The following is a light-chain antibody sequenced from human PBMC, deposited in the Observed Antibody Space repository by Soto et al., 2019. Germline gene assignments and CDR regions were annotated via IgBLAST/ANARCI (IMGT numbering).Light chain of an antibody. Sequence: EIVMTQSPASLSVSPWERATLSCRASQSVSSNLAWYQQKPGQAPRLLIYGASTRATGIPARFSGSGSGTEFTLTISTLEAEDFAVYYCQQRSNWPPITFGQGTRLEIK. CDR3: QQRSNWPPIT. CDR2: GAS. CDR1: QSVSSN. V-gene: IGKV3-15*01. J-gene: IGKJ5*01.